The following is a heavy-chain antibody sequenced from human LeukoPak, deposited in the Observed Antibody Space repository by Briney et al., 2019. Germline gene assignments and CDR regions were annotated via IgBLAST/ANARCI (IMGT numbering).Heavy chain of an antibody. Sequence: SETLSLTCTVSGGSISSGSYYWSWIRQPAGKGLEWIGRIYTSGSTNYNPSLKSRVTISVDTSKNQFSLKLSSVTAADTAVYYCARVKLEWVGFDYWGQGTLVTVSS. CDR1: GGSISSGSYY. J-gene: IGHJ4*02. CDR3: ARVKLEWVGFDY. D-gene: IGHD1-1*01. V-gene: IGHV4-61*02. CDR2: IYTSGST.